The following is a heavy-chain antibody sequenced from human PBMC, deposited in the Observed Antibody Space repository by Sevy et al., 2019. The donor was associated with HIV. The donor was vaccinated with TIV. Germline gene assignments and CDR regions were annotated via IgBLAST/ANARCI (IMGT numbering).Heavy chain of an antibody. D-gene: IGHD2-21*01. CDR3: ALECISSNVAEHFQN. CDR1: GFTVSDYS. Sequence: GGSLRLSCAASGFTVSDYSMHWVRQAPGKGLEWVATISYDGSNKHYADSLKGRFTLSRDNSKNSLFLLMNSLRAEDTDVYYCALECISSNVAEHFQNWGQGTLVPVSS. V-gene: IGHV3-30-3*01. J-gene: IGHJ1*01. CDR2: ISYDGSNK.